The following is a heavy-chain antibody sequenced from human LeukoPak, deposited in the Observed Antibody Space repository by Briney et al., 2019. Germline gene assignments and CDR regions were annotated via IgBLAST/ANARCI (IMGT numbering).Heavy chain of an antibody. D-gene: IGHD2-2*01. Sequence: ASVKVSCKASGYTFTGYYMHWVRQAPGQGLEWMGWINPNSGGTNYAQKFQGRVTMTRDTSISTAYMELSRLRSDDTAVYYCARRVVPAANIHWFDPWGQGTLVTVSS. CDR2: INPNSGGT. CDR3: ARRVVPAANIHWFDP. J-gene: IGHJ5*02. CDR1: GYTFTGYY. V-gene: IGHV1-2*02.